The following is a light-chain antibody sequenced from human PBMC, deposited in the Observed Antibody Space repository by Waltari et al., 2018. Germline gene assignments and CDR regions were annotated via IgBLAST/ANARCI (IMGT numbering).Light chain of an antibody. CDR1: QGIRND. CDR2: AAS. V-gene: IGKV1-17*01. J-gene: IGKJ4*01. Sequence: DTQMTQSPSSLSASVGDRVSITCRESQGIRNDLAWYQQKPGKAPKRLIYAASTLHSGVPSRFSGSGSGTEFTLTVSSLQPEDFATYYCLQHNNYPLTFGGGTKLEIK. CDR3: LQHNNYPLT.